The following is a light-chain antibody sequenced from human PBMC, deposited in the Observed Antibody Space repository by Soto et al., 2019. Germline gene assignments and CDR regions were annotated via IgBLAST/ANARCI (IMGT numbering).Light chain of an antibody. CDR1: QIIYRW. CDR3: QQYNSDWT. J-gene: IGKJ1*01. V-gene: IGKV1-5*01. Sequence: DIQMTQSPSTLSASVGDRVTITCRASQIIYRWLAWYQQKPGKAPSLLIYDGSNLASGVPSRFSGSGSGTEFTLTIDSLQPDDFATYYCQQYNSDWTFGQGTTVDIK. CDR2: DGS.